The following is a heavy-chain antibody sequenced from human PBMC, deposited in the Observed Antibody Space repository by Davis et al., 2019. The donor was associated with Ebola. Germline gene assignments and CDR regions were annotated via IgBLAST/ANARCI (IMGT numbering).Heavy chain of an antibody. J-gene: IGHJ6*02. V-gene: IGHV4-30-2*01. CDR1: GFTFSDYY. CDR3: ARAYDGMDV. CDR2: IYHSGST. Sequence: LRLSCAASGFTFSDYYMSWIRQAPGKGLEWIGYIYHSGSTYYNPSLKSRVTISVDRSKNQFSLKLSSVTAADTAVYYCARAYDGMDVWGQGTTVTVSS.